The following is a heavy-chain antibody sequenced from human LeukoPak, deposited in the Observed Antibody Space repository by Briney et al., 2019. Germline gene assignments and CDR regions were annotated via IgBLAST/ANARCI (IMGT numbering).Heavy chain of an antibody. D-gene: IGHD1-26*01. V-gene: IGHV3-11*01. Sequence: GGSLRLSCAAAGFTFSDHYMTWIRQAPGKALGWVSYISPDGTTSYYADSLKGRFTVSRDNAKNSLYLQMNSLSAEDTAVYFCARGQWGLDYWGQGALVTVSS. CDR2: ISPDGTTS. J-gene: IGHJ4*02. CDR3: ARGQWGLDY. CDR1: GFTFSDHY.